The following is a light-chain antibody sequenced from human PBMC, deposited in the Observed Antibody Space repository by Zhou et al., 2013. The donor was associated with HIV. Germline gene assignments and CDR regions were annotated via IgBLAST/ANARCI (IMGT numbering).Light chain of an antibody. J-gene: IGKJ1*01. V-gene: IGKV1-12*01. CDR2: AAS. CDR3: HQYNSYPWT. Sequence: DIQMTQSPSSVSASVGDRVTITCRASQDISSWLAWYQQKPGKAPKLLIYAASSLQSGVPSRFSGSGFGTEFTLTISSLQPDDFAIYHCHQYNSYPWTFGQGTKVQIK. CDR1: QDISSW.